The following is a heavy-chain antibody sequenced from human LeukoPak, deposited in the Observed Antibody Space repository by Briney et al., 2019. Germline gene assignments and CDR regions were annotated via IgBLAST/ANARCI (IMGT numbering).Heavy chain of an antibody. Sequence: SGTLSLTCVVSGSSISNNTWWGWSRPPPRKGLEWIGEIYHTWRTNYDPSLKSRVTMSVDKSKNQFSLNLRSVTAADTAVYYCARDNENYWGQGTLVTVSS. J-gene: IGHJ4*02. CDR1: GSSISNNTW. CDR2: IYHTWRT. D-gene: IGHD1-1*01. V-gene: IGHV4-4*02. CDR3: ARDNENY.